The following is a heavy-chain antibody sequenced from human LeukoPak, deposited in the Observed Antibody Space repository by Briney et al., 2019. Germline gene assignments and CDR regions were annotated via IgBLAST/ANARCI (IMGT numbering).Heavy chain of an antibody. Sequence: GGSLRLSCAASGFTVSSNYMTWVRQVPGRGPEWVANVNRDGSETYYLDSVKGRFTISKDNAKNSLYLQMNSLRAEDTALYHCARNNGMDVWGQGTTVIVSS. CDR1: GFTVSSNY. J-gene: IGHJ6*02. CDR2: VNRDGSET. CDR3: ARNNGMDV. V-gene: IGHV3-7*03.